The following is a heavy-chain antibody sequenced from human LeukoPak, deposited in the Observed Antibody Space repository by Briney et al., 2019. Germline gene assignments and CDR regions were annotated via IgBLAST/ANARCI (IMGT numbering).Heavy chain of an antibody. J-gene: IGHJ4*02. D-gene: IGHD1-26*01. V-gene: IGHV4-34*01. CDR1: GGSISNYD. CDR3: ATTTIRLDY. CDR2: INHSGST. Sequence: SETLSLTCGVYGGSISNYDWNWIRQPPGKGLEWIGEINHSGSTSYNPSLKSRVTISVDTSKNQFSLKLSSVTAADTAVYYCATTTIRLDYWGQGTLVTVSS.